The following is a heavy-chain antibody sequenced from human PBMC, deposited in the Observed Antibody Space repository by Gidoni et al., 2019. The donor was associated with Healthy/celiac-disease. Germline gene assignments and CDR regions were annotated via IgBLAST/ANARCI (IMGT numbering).Heavy chain of an antibody. CDR3: ARGVDTPLGGMDV. CDR2: INYSGST. Sequence: QVQLQESGPGLVKPSQTLSLTCPVPGGSISSGGYYWSWIRQHPGKGLEWIGYINYSGSTYYNPSLKSRDTISVDTSKNQFSLKLSSVTAADTAVYYCARGVDTPLGGMDVWGQGTTVTVSS. V-gene: IGHV4-31*03. CDR1: GGSISSGGYY. J-gene: IGHJ6*02. D-gene: IGHD5-18*01.